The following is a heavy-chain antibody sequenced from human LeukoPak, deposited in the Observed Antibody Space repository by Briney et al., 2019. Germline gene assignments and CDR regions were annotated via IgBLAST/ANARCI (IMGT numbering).Heavy chain of an antibody. CDR3: ARETSIFGVVIPNWFDP. V-gene: IGHV1-46*01. D-gene: IGHD3-3*01. CDR1: GYTFTSYY. J-gene: IGHJ5*02. Sequence: ASVKVSCKASGYTFTSYYMHWVRQAPGQGLEWMGIINPSGGSTNYAQKFQGRVTITADESTSTAYMELSSLRSEDTAVYYCARETSIFGVVIPNWFDPWGQGTLVTVSS. CDR2: INPSGGST.